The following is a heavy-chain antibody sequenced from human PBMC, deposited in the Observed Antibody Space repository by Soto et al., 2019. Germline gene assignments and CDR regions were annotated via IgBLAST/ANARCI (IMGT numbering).Heavy chain of an antibody. J-gene: IGHJ4*02. V-gene: IGHV5-10-1*01. Sequence: PGESLKISCKGSGYSFTSYWISWVRQMPGKGLEWMGRIDPSDSYTNYSPSFQGHVTISADKSISTAYLQWSSLKASDTAMYYCARLLPEYYDILTGYKNEAKDYWGQGTLVTVSS. CDR2: IDPSDSYT. CDR1: GYSFTSYW. D-gene: IGHD3-9*01. CDR3: ARLLPEYYDILTGYKNEAKDY.